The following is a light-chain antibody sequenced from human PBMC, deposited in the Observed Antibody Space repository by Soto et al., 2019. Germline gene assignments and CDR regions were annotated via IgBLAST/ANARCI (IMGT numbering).Light chain of an antibody. Sequence: VLTQSQSTLSVSPGERATLSCCASDTVATNLAWYQQKPGQAPRLLISGASTRAAGISDRCRGSGSGTEFTRTISSLRSADSAIDYCQQYFEWPPMTFGKGPNV. CDR1: DTVATN. V-gene: IGKV3-15*01. CDR3: QQYFEWPPMT. CDR2: GAS. J-gene: IGKJ1*01.